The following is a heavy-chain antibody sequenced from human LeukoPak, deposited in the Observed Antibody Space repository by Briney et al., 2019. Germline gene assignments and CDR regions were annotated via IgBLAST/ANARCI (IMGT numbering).Heavy chain of an antibody. CDR2: ISAYNGNT. D-gene: IGHD3-3*01. V-gene: IGHV1-18*01. Sequence: ASVKVSCKASGYTFTSYGISWVRQAPGQGLERMGWISAYNGNTNYAQKLQGRVTMTTDTSTSTAYMELRSLRSDDTAVYYCARDGLSIFGVVQPFDYWAREPWSPSPQ. CDR3: ARDGLSIFGVVQPFDY. CDR1: GYTFTSYG. J-gene: IGHJ4*02.